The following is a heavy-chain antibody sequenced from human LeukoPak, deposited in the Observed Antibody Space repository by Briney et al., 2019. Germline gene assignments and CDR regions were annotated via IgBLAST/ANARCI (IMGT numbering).Heavy chain of an antibody. V-gene: IGHV1-18*01. J-gene: IGHJ5*02. CDR1: AYTLTRYG. Sequence: GASVKVSCKASAYTLTRYGINWVRLAPGQGLEWMGWISAYNDNTNNMQKFKGRITLTADTSTNTAYLELRSLRSDDTAVYYCSVYNWNDNWFDPWGQGTLDTVSS. CDR3: SVYNWNDNWFDP. D-gene: IGHD1-1*01. CDR2: ISAYNDNT.